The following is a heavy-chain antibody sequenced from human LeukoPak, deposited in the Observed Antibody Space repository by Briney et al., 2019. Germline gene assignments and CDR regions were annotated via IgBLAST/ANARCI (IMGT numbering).Heavy chain of an antibody. Sequence: GGSLRLSCAASGFTFTNYWMSWVRQAPGKGLEWVANTKQDGSEKYYVDSVKGRFTISRDNAKNSLYLQMNSLRAEDSAVYYCARERNTAIVTAFDIWGQGTMVIVSS. V-gene: IGHV3-7*01. CDR1: GFTFTNYW. CDR2: TKQDGSEK. CDR3: ARERNTAIVTAFDI. J-gene: IGHJ3*02. D-gene: IGHD5-18*01.